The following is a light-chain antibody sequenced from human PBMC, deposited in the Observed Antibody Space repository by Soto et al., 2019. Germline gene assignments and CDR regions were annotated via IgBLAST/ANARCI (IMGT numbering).Light chain of an antibody. CDR3: QTWGTGIRV. V-gene: IGLV4-69*01. Sequence: QPVLTQSPSASASLGASVKLTCTLSSGHSSYAIAWHQQQQEKGPRYLMKLNSDGSHSKGDGIPDRFSGSSSGAARYLTISSLQSEDEADYYCQTWGTGIRVFGGGTKLTVL. J-gene: IGLJ3*02. CDR2: LNSDGSH. CDR1: SGHSSYA.